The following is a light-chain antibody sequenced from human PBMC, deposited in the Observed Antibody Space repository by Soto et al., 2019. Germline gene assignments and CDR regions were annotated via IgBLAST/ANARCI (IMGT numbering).Light chain of an antibody. CDR3: QQRSIWPFT. V-gene: IGKV3-11*01. CDR1: QSGSSY. Sequence: EIVLTHSPATLSLSQRERATLSFRASQSGSSYLAWYQQKPAQAPRLLSYDASNRATGIPARFSGSGSGTAFTLTISRLETEDFEVYSRQQRSIWPFTFGGGTKVEIK. CDR2: DAS. J-gene: IGKJ4*01.